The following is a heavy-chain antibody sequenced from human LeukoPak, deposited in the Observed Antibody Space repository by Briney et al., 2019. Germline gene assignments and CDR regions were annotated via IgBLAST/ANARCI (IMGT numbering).Heavy chain of an antibody. CDR3: TRDTGCSGGRRYSFYDY. J-gene: IGHJ4*02. D-gene: IGHD2-15*01. CDR2: IKEDGSGK. CDR1: GFTFSTYW. Sequence: QPGGSLRLSCAASGFTFSTYWMTWVRQAPGKGLEWVANIKEDGSGKYYVDSVKGRFTISRDNAKNSLYLQLNSLRAEDTAVYYCTRDTGCSGGRRYSFYDYWGQGTLDTVSS. V-gene: IGHV3-7*01.